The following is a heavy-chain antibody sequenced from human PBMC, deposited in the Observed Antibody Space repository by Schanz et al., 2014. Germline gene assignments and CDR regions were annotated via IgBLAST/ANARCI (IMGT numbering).Heavy chain of an antibody. Sequence: QVQLVESGGGVVQPGRSLRLSCAASGITLSGYDLHWVRQAPGKGLEWVGFISFDGRNTGYAHSVKGRFTISRDNSKNTVNLQMNSLRAEDTAVYYCAKEKEEVAADGSFFDYWGQGTLVTVSS. J-gene: IGHJ4*02. V-gene: IGHV3-30*18. CDR3: AKEKEEVAADGSFFDY. CDR2: ISFDGRNT. D-gene: IGHD6-13*01. CDR1: GITLSGYD.